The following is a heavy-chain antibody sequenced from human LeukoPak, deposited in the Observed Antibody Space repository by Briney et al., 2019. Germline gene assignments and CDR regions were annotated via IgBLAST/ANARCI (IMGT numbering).Heavy chain of an antibody. CDR2: IYSGGVT. CDR3: ARAPSGWSDYWYFDL. J-gene: IGHJ2*01. Sequence: PGGSLRLSCAAFGFTVSSNYMSWVRQAPGKGLEWVSLIYSGGVTYYADSVKGRFIISRDNSKNTLFLQMNSLRAEDTAVYYCARAPSGWSDYWYFDLWGRGTLVTVSS. CDR1: GFTVSSNY. D-gene: IGHD6-19*01. V-gene: IGHV3-53*01.